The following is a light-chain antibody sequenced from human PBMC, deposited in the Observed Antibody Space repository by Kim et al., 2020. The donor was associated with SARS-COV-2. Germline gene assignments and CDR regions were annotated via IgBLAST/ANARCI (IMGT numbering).Light chain of an antibody. CDR3: SSYTSSSTNYV. Sequence: QSITIACIGSSSDVGGYNYVSCYQQHPGKAPKVMIYDVRNRPSGVSDRFSGSKSGNTASLTISGLQAEDEADYYCSSYTSSSTNYVFGTGTRSPS. V-gene: IGLV2-14*04. CDR2: DVR. CDR1: SSDVGGYNY. J-gene: IGLJ1*01.